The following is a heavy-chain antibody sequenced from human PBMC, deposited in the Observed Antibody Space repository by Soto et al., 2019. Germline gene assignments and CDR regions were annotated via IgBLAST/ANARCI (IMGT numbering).Heavy chain of an antibody. Sequence: LRLSCVGSGFTFIDAWMSWVRQAPGKGLEWVGRLKSETDGGTADYAAPVEGRFNISRDDSKNTLYLQMNSLKSEDTAVYYCMTAPGLNVLFWGQGALVTVSS. CDR1: GFTFIDAW. CDR2: LKSETDGGTA. V-gene: IGHV3-15*01. J-gene: IGHJ4*01. D-gene: IGHD3-16*01. CDR3: MTAPGLNVLF.